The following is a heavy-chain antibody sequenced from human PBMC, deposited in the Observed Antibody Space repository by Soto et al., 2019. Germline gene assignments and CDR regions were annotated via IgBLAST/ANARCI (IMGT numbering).Heavy chain of an antibody. D-gene: IGHD3-10*01. CDR3: ARRTTMVRGVMRDYYYYGMDV. V-gene: IGHV5-10-1*01. CDR1: GYSFTSYW. Sequence: GESLKISCKGSGYSFTSYWIGWVRQMPGKGLEWMGRIDPSDSYTNYSPSFQGHVTISADKSISTAYPQWSSLKASDTAMYYCARRTTMVRGVMRDYYYYGMDVWGQGTTVTAP. CDR2: IDPSDSYT. J-gene: IGHJ6*02.